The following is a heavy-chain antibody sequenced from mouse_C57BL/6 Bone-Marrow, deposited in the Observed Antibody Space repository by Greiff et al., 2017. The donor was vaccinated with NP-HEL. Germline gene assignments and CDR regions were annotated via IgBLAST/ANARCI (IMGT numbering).Heavy chain of an antibody. V-gene: IGHV1-26*01. J-gene: IGHJ4*01. Sequence: VQLQQSGPELVKPGASVKISCKASGYTFTDYYMNWVKQSHGKSLEWIGDINPNNGGTSYNQKFKGKATLTVDKSSSTAYMELRSLTSEDSAVYYCEVLFITTVVATHYYAMDYWGQGTSVTVSS. D-gene: IGHD1-1*01. CDR3: EVLFITTVVATHYYAMDY. CDR2: INPNNGGT. CDR1: GYTFTDYY.